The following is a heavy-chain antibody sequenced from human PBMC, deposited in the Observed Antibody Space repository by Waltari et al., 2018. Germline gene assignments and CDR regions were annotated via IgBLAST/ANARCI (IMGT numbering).Heavy chain of an antibody. CDR3: TDGRGRFEY. V-gene: IGHV4-39*01. J-gene: IGHJ4*02. Sequence: QVQLQESGPGLVKPSETLSLVCSVPGGSITRLREYWAWIRQPPGEGLGWIGSFYYGGSAFYNPSLNSRVTLSFDTSKNQFSLHLRSATAADTAVYYCTDGRGRFEYWGQGTLVTVS. CDR2: FYYGGSA. D-gene: IGHD1-26*01. CDR1: GGSITRLREY.